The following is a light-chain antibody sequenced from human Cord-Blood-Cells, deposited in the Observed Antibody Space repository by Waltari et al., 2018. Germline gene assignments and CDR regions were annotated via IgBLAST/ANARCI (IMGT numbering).Light chain of an antibody. J-gene: IGKJ2*01. V-gene: IGKV1-39*01. Sequence: DIQMTQSPSSLSASVGDRVTITCRASQSISSYLNWYQQKPGKAPKLLIYAASSLQSGVPSRFSGSGSGTDFTLTISSLQPEDFATYYCQQSXSTHPXXFXXGXXXE. CDR1: QSISSY. CDR3: QQSXSTHPXX. CDR2: AAS.